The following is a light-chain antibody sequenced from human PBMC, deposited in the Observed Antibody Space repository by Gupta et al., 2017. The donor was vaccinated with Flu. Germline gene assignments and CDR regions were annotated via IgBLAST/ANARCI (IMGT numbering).Light chain of an antibody. Sequence: EIVLTQSPGTLSLSPGERATLSCRASQTVDNYLAWYQQKPGQAPRLLIYEASNRATGIPASFSGSGSGTDFTRTIGSLEPEDFAGYYGQQRSNFGQGTRLEIK. J-gene: IGKJ5*01. V-gene: IGKV3-11*01. CDR1: QTVDNY. CDR2: EAS. CDR3: QQRSN.